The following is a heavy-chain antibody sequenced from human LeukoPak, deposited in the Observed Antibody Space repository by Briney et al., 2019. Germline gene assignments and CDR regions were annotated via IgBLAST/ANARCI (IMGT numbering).Heavy chain of an antibody. J-gene: IGHJ3*02. V-gene: IGHV1-18*01. D-gene: IGHD3-10*01. CDR1: GYTFTSYG. Sequence: HRASVKVSCKASGYTFTSYGINWVRQAPGQGLEWMGWISGDKGNINYAQKLQGRVTMTTDTSTSTAYVELRSLRSDDTAVYYCARDLPYYGSGRDTSGGAFDIWGQGTMVTVSS. CDR3: ARDLPYYGSGRDTSGGAFDI. CDR2: ISGDKGNI.